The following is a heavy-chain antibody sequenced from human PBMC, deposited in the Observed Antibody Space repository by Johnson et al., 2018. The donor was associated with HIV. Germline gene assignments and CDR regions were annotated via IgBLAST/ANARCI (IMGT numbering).Heavy chain of an antibody. J-gene: IGHJ3*02. CDR3: APIAAHHDAFDI. CDR1: GFTFSSYA. V-gene: IGHV3-23*03. Sequence: VQLVESGGGLVQPGGSLRLSCAASGFTFSSYAMSWVRQAPGKGLEWVSVLFSGGTTYHADSVKGRFTISRDNPKNTLYLQMNSLRAEDTAVYYCAPIAAHHDAFDIWGQGTMVTVSS. CDR2: LFSGGTT. D-gene: IGHD6-6*01.